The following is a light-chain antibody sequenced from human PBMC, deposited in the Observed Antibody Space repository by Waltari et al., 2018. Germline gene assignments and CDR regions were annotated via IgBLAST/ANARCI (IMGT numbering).Light chain of an antibody. V-gene: IGKV2-28*01. CDR1: SSLLHSNGHNY. Sequence: DFVLTQSPQSLPVTLGEPASFSCMSSSSLLHSNGHNYLDWYFQKPGQSPRLMIYWASIRASGVPDRFRGSGSGTNFTLRITRVEAEDVGVYYCMQALQPPWAFGQGTKVELK. J-gene: IGKJ1*01. CDR3: MQALQPPWA. CDR2: WAS.